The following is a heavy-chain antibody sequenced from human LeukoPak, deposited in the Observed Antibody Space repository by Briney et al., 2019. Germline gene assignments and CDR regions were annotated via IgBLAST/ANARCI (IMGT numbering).Heavy chain of an antibody. V-gene: IGHV3-30*07. D-gene: IGHD3-10*01. J-gene: IGHJ5*02. CDR1: GFTFSSYA. Sequence: HAGGSLRLSCAASGFTFSSYAMHWVRQAPGKGLEWVAVISYDGSNKYYADSVKGRFTISRDNAKNSLYLQMNSLRAEDTAVYYCARDQSVVLLWFGVFDPWGQGTLVTVSS. CDR2: ISYDGSNK. CDR3: ARDQSVVLLWFGVFDP.